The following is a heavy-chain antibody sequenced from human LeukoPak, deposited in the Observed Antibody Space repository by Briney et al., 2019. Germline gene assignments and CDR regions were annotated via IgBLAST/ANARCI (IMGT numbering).Heavy chain of an antibody. CDR3: AKEIVGAPTPGGY. CDR2: VHKSGST. V-gene: IGHV4-4*02. Sequence: SETLSLTCAVSTDXITSNWCSWVRQPPGKGLEWIGEVHKSGSTNYYPSLQSRVTISIDKSKNQIGLELTSVTAADTAVYYCAKEIVGAPTPGGYWGQGILVTVSS. D-gene: IGHD1-26*01. J-gene: IGHJ4*02. CDR1: TDXITSNW.